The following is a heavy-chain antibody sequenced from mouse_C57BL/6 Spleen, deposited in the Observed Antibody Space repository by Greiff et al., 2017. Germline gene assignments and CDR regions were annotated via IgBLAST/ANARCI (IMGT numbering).Heavy chain of an antibody. CDR1: GYTFTSYW. J-gene: IGHJ3*01. CDR3: APTAQATWFAY. CDR2: IHPNSGST. Sequence: QVQLQQSGAELVKPGASVKLSCKASGYTFTSYWMHWVKQRPGQGLEWIGMIHPNSGSTNYNEKFKSKATLTVDKSSSTAYMQLSSLTSEDSAVYYCAPTAQATWFAYWGQGTLVTVSA. V-gene: IGHV1-64*01. D-gene: IGHD3-2*02.